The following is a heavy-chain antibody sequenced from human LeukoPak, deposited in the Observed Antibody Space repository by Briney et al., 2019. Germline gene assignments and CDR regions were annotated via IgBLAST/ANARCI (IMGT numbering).Heavy chain of an antibody. CDR2: IYYSGST. CDR3: ARARSSGWSYYFDY. D-gene: IGHD6-19*01. CDR1: GGSISSYY. J-gene: IGHJ4*02. V-gene: IGHV4-59*01. Sequence: PSETLSLTCTVSGGSISSYYWSWIRQPPGKGLEWIGYIYYSGSTNYNPSLKSRVTISVDTSKNQFSLKLSSVTAADTAVYYCARARSSGWSYYFDYWGQGTLVTVPS.